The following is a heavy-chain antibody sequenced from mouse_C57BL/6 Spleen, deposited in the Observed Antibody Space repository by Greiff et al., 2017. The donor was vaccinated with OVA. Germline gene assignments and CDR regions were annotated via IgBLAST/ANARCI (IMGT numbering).Heavy chain of an antibody. J-gene: IGHJ1*03. CDR1: GYTFTSYG. CDR2: IYPRSGNT. V-gene: IGHV1-81*01. Sequence: QVQLKESGAELARPGASVKLSCKASGYTFTSYGISWVKQRTGQGLEWIGEIYPRSGNTYYNEKFKGKATLTADKSSSTAYMELRSLTSEDSAVYFCARREGWYFDVWGTGTTVTVSS. CDR3: ARREGWYFDV.